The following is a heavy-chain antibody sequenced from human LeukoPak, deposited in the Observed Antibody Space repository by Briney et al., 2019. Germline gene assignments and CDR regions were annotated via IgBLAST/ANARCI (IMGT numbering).Heavy chain of an antibody. CDR1: GFTFRSYT. J-gene: IGHJ2*01. CDR3: ARRTQNDDLWSGSPDWYFDL. D-gene: IGHD3-3*01. Sequence: GGSLRLSCVVSGFTFRSYTMNWVRQAPGRGLEWISSISSNSGYIYYIDSVRGRFTISRDNARSSLYLHMNSLRPEDTAVYYCARRTQNDDLWSGSPDWYFDLWGRGTLVTASS. V-gene: IGHV3-21*06. CDR2: ISSNSGYI.